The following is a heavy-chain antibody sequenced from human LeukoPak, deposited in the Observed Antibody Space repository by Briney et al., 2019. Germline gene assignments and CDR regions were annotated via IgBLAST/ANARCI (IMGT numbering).Heavy chain of an antibody. V-gene: IGHV4-31*03. CDR3: ARGSSIAGWFDP. CDR2: IYYSGST. D-gene: IGHD6-6*01. Sequence: SETLSLTCTVSGVSISSGGYYWSWIRQHPGKGLEWIGYIYYSGSTYYNPSLKSRVTISVDTSKNQFSLKLSSVTAADTAVYYCARGSSIAGWFDPWGQGTLVTVSS. CDR1: GVSISSGGYY. J-gene: IGHJ5*02.